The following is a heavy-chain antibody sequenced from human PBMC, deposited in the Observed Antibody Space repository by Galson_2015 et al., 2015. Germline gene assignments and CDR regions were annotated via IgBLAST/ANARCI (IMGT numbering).Heavy chain of an antibody. CDR3: AKSRRGVPAAYDY. V-gene: IGHV3-23*01. CDR2: ISGSGGST. Sequence: SLRLSCAASGFTFSSYAMSWVRQAPGKGLEWVSAISGSGGSTYYADSVKGRFTISRDSSKNTLYLQMNSLRAEDTAVYYCAKSRRGVPAAYDYWGQGTLVTVSS. J-gene: IGHJ4*02. CDR1: GFTFSSYA. D-gene: IGHD2-2*01.